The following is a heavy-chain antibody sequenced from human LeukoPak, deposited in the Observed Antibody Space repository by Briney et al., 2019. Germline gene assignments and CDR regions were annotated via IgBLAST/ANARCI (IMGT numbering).Heavy chain of an antibody. J-gene: IGHJ3*02. CDR2: INHSGST. D-gene: IGHD6-19*01. CDR1: GVSFSGYY. CDR3: ARRNTGGSIAVAGPPMRAFDI. V-gene: IGHV4-34*01. Sequence: PSETLSLTCAVYGVSFSGYYWSWIRQPPGKGLEWIGEINHSGSTNYNPSLKSRVTISVDTSKNQFSLKLSSVTAADTAVYYCARRNTGGSIAVAGPPMRAFDIWGQGTMVTVSS.